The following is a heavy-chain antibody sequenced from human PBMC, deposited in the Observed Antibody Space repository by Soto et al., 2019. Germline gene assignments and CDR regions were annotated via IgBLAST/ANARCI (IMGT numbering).Heavy chain of an antibody. CDR1: GFTFSSYA. Sequence: PGGSLRLSCAASGFTFSSYAMSWVRQAPGKGLEWVSAINSRGGSTYYADSVKGRFTISRDSSKNTLYLQMNSLRAEDTAVYYCAKDRSSTSCYAFDCWGQGTLVTVSS. CDR2: INSRGGST. V-gene: IGHV3-23*01. CDR3: AKDRSSTSCYAFDC. J-gene: IGHJ4*02. D-gene: IGHD2-2*01.